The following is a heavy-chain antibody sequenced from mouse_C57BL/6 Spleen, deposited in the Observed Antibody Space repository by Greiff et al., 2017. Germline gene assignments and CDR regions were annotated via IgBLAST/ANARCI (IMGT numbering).Heavy chain of an antibody. J-gene: IGHJ2*01. CDR3: ATADYYDSSPYYFDY. Sequence: EVKLVESGGGLVKPGGSLKLSCAASGFTFSSYAMSWVRQTPEKRLEWVATISDGGSYTSYPDNVQGRFTISRDNAKNNLYLQRSHLKSEDTAMYYCATADYYDSSPYYFDYWGQGTTLTVSS. V-gene: IGHV5-4*03. D-gene: IGHD1-1*01. CDR2: ISDGGSYT. CDR1: GFTFSSYA.